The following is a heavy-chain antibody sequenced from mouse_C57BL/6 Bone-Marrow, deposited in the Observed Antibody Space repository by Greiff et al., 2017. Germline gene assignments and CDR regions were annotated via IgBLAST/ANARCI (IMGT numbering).Heavy chain of an antibody. Sequence: QVQLQQSGAELVRPGTSVKVSCKASGYAFPNYLIEWVKQRPGQGLEWIGVINPGSGGTNYNEKFKGKATLTADKSSSTAYMQLSSLTSEDSAVYVCARGWLPILFYAMDYWGQGTSVTVSS. J-gene: IGHJ4*01. CDR2: INPGSGGT. CDR1: GYAFPNYL. D-gene: IGHD2-2*01. V-gene: IGHV1-54*01. CDR3: ARGWLPILFYAMDY.